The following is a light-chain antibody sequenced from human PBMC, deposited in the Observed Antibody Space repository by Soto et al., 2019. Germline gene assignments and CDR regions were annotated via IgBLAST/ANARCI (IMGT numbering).Light chain of an antibody. V-gene: IGKV1-9*01. J-gene: IGKJ2*01. CDR2: SAT. Sequence: DIQLTQSQSFLAASVGDRVTITCRASKGMASFLAWYQQQPGKAPKLLIYSATTLQTGVSSRFSVSRSGPEFTLPISSLQPEDFDTYYCQQLNSYPYTFAQYTTLEIK. CDR3: QQLNSYPYT. CDR1: KGMASF.